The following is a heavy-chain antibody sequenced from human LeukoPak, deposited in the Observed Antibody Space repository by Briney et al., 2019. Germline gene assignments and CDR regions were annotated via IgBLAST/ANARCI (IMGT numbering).Heavy chain of an antibody. V-gene: IGHV3-49*04. D-gene: IGHD5-18*01. CDR2: IRSKAYGGST. CDR3: GRTGYSYGSFYYYFYGMDV. CDR1: GFTFGDFA. J-gene: IGHJ6*02. Sequence: GGSLRLSCTGSGFTFGDFAMSWVRQAPGKGLEWVGFIRSKAYGGSTEYAASVKGRFTISRDDSKTIAYLQMNSLKTEDTAVYYCGRTGYSYGSFYYYFYGMDVWGQGTTVTVSS.